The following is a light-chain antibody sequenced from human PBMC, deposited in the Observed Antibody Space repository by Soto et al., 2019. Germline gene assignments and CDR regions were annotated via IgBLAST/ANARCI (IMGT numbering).Light chain of an antibody. Sequence: EIVLTQSPGTLSLSPGEGATLSCRASQSVSSRYLAWYQQKPGQAPRLLIYGASSRATGIPDRFSGGGCGTDFTLPITRLEPADVAVYYCRQYGSSPPVTFGGGTKVEIK. J-gene: IGKJ4*01. CDR2: GAS. CDR3: RQYGSSPPVT. CDR1: QSVSSRY. V-gene: IGKV3-20*01.